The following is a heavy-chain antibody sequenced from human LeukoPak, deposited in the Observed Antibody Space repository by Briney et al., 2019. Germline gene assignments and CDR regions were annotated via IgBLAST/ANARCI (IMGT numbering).Heavy chain of an antibody. D-gene: IGHD5-12*01. Sequence: GGSLRLSCAASGFTFSNYEMSWVRQAPGKGLEWVSYISSSASSIHYADSVKGRFTISRDNAKNSLYLQMNSLRAEDTAVYYCARGPPGGYDNRFDYWGQGTLVTVSS. V-gene: IGHV3-48*03. J-gene: IGHJ4*02. CDR1: GFTFSNYE. CDR2: ISSSASSI. CDR3: ARGPPGGYDNRFDY.